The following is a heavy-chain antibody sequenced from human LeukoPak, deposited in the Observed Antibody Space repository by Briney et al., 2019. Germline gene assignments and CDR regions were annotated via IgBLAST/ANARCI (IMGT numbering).Heavy chain of an antibody. J-gene: IGHJ4*02. V-gene: IGHV3-23*01. Sequence: GGSLRLSCAASGFTFSTYGMSWVRQAPGKGLAWVSGISGSGDSTYYADSVKGRFTISRDNAKNTLYLQMNSLRAEDTAVYYCARVRWGGLYYFDYWGQGTLVTVSS. D-gene: IGHD3-16*01. CDR3: ARVRWGGLYYFDY. CDR1: GFTFSTYG. CDR2: ISGSGDST.